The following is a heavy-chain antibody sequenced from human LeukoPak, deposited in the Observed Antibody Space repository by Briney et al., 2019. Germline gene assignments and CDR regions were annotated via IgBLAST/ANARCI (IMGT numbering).Heavy chain of an antibody. Sequence: GGSLRLSCAASGFTFDDYAMHWVRQAPGKGLEWVSGISWNSGSIGYADSVKGRFTISRDNAKNSLYLQMNSLRAEDTALYYCAKCPGYSSSWYYFDYWGQGTLVTVSS. V-gene: IGHV3-9*01. CDR3: AKCPGYSSSWYYFDY. D-gene: IGHD6-13*01. J-gene: IGHJ4*02. CDR1: GFTFDDYA. CDR2: ISWNSGSI.